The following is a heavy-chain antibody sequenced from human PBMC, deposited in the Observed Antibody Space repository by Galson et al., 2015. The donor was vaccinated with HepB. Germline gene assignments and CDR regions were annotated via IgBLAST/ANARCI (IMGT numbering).Heavy chain of an antibody. V-gene: IGHV3-23*01. J-gene: IGHJ4*02. D-gene: IGHD2-8*01. CDR1: GFHFSASA. CDR2: ITGSGGNT. CDR3: ATEEWRP. Sequence: SLRLSCAASGFHFSASAMSWVRQTPGKGLEWVSAITGSGGNTYYADSVKGRFTISRDNSGNTLYLQMNSLRAEDTAVYCCATEEWRPWGQGTLVTVSS.